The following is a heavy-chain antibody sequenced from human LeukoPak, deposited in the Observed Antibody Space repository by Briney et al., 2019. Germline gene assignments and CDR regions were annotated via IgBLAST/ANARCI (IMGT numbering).Heavy chain of an antibody. CDR3: AKAPLRYCSSTSCSVYFDY. J-gene: IGHJ4*02. CDR2: ISGSGGST. CDR1: GFTFSSYA. Sequence: GGSLRLSCAASGFTFSSYAMSWVRQAPGKGLEWVSAISGSGGSTYYADSVKGRFTISRDNSKNTLYLQMNGLRAEDTAVYYCAKAPLRYCSSTSCSVYFDYWGQGTLVTVSS. V-gene: IGHV3-23*01. D-gene: IGHD2-2*01.